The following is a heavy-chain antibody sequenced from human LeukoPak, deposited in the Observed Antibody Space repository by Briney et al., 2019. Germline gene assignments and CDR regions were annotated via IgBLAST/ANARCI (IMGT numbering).Heavy chain of an antibody. CDR3: AREGITMVRGVIIKNYFDY. CDR1: GFTFSSYN. Sequence: PGGSLRLSCAASGFTFSSYNMNWVRQAPGKGLEWVSYISSSGSTIYYADSVKGRFTISRDNAKNSLYLQMNSLRAEDTAVYYCAREGITMVRGVIIKNYFDYWGQGTLVTVSS. D-gene: IGHD3-10*01. V-gene: IGHV3-48*04. CDR2: ISSSGSTI. J-gene: IGHJ4*02.